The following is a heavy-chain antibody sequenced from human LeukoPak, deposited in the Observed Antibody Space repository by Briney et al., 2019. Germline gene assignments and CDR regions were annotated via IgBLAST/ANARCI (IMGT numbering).Heavy chain of an antibody. Sequence: GGSLRLSCAASGFTFSSYAMTWVRQAPGKGLEWVSTISGSGGSTYYADSVKGRFTISRDNSKNTLFLQMNSLRAEDTAVYYCARTGAMATEVDYWGQGTLVAVSS. J-gene: IGHJ4*02. CDR2: ISGSGGST. CDR3: ARTGAMATEVDY. V-gene: IGHV3-23*01. CDR1: GFTFSSYA. D-gene: IGHD5-18*01.